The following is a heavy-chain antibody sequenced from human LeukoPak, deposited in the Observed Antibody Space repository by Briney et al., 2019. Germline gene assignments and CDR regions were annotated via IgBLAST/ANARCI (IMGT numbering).Heavy chain of an antibody. Sequence: GGSLRLSCAASGFPFSSYSINWVRQAPGKGLEWVSYIGDSSSTKYYADSVKARFTISRDNAKTSLYLQMNNLRADDTAVYYCARARYHYDNTGHSYWYFDLWGRGTLVTVSS. CDR3: ARARYHYDNTGHSYWYFDL. V-gene: IGHV3-48*04. CDR1: GFPFSSYS. J-gene: IGHJ2*01. D-gene: IGHD3-9*01. CDR2: IGDSSSTK.